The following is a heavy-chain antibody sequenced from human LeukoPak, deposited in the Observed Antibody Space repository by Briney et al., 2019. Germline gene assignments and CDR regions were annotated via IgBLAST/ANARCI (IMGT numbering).Heavy chain of an antibody. CDR2: IKPDGSEK. CDR3: TKGGFATSWYWIY. V-gene: IGHV3-7*03. CDR1: GFTVSDNL. J-gene: IGHJ4*02. Sequence: GGSLRLSCAASGFTVSDNLMTWVRKVQGKGLDLVATIKPDGSEKHYVDSVRGRFTISRVNAENSLYLQMNNLRVEDTAVYHCTKGGFATSWYWIYWGQGTLVTVSS. D-gene: IGHD2-2*01.